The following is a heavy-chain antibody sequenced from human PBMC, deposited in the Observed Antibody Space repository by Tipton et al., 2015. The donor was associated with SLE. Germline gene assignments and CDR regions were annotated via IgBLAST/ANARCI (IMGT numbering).Heavy chain of an antibody. CDR3: ARTGFYYVPYFQH. V-gene: IGHV4-34*01. Sequence: LRLSCAASGFTFSNYGIHWVRQAPGKGLEWIGEINHSGSTNYNPSLKSRFTISVDTSKNQFSLKLSSVTAADTAVYYCARTGFYYVPYFQHWGQGTLVTVSS. CDR2: INHSGST. D-gene: IGHD3-10*02. CDR1: GFTFSNYG. J-gene: IGHJ1*01.